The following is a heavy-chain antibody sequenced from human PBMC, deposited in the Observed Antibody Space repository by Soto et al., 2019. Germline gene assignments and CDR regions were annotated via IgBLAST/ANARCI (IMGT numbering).Heavy chain of an antibody. CDR2: IYYSGST. V-gene: IGHV4-61*01. J-gene: IGHJ4*02. CDR1: GGSVSSGSYY. Sequence: QVQLQESGPGLVKPSETLSLTCTVSGGSVSSGSYYWSWIRQPPGKGLEWIGYIYYSGSTNYNHSLKSRVTISVDTSKNQFSLKLSSVTAADTAVYYCARGPCSSTSCLALAPYYFDYWGQGTLVTVSS. CDR3: ARGPCSSTSCLALAPYYFDY. D-gene: IGHD2-2*01.